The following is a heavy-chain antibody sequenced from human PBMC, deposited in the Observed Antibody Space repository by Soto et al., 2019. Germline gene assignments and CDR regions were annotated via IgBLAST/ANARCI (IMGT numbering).Heavy chain of an antibody. J-gene: IGHJ4*02. D-gene: IGHD6-19*01. CDR1: GFTFSSYA. Sequence: GGSLRLSCAASGFTFSSYAMSWVRQAPGKGLEWVSAISGSGGSTYYADSVKGRFTIARDNSKNTLYLQMNSLRAEDTAVYYCAKDPPKYSSGWYDYWGQGTLVTVSS. CDR3: AKDPPKYSSGWYDY. V-gene: IGHV3-23*01. CDR2: ISGSGGST.